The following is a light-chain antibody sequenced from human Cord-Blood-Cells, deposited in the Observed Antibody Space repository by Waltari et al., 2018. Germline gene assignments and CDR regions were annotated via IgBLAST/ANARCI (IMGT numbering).Light chain of an antibody. J-gene: IGLJ1*01. Sequence: QSALTQPASVSGSPGQSITISCTGTSSDVGGYNYFSWYQQHPGKAPKLMIYEVSNRPSGVSNRFSGSKSGNTASLTISGLQAEDEADYYCSSYTSSSTLPYVFGTGTKVTVL. V-gene: IGLV2-14*01. CDR3: SSYTSSSTLPYV. CDR2: EVS. CDR1: SSDVGGYNY.